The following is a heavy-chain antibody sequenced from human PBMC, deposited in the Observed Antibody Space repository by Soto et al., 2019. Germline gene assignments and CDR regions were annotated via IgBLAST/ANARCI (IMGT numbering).Heavy chain of an antibody. J-gene: IGHJ3*02. V-gene: IGHV3-7*01. CDR3: ARDLGMEITMVRGVIDAFDI. CDR1: GFTFRSYW. D-gene: IGHD3-10*01. CDR2: IKQDGSEK. Sequence: PGGSLRLSCAASGFTFRSYWMSWVRQAPGKGLEWVANIKQDGSEKYYVDSVKGRFTISRDNAKNSLYLQMNSLRAEDTAVYYCARDLGMEITMVRGVIDAFDIWGQGTMVTVSS.